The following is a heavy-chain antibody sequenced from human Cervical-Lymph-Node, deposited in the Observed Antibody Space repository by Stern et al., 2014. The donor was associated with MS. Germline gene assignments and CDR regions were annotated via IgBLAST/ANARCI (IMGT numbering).Heavy chain of an antibody. Sequence: VQLVESGPGLVKPSQTLSLTCTISGGSISSGSYYWSWIRQPAEKGLEXIGRIYPSGSTNYNPSLKSRVTISVDTSKNQFSLKRSSVTAADTAVYYCARVVRYCTNGVCYIGKHWFDPWGQGTQVTVSS. D-gene: IGHD2-8*01. V-gene: IGHV4-61*02. CDR2: IYPSGST. CDR1: GGSISSGSYY. J-gene: IGHJ5*02. CDR3: ARVVRYCTNGVCYIGKHWFDP.